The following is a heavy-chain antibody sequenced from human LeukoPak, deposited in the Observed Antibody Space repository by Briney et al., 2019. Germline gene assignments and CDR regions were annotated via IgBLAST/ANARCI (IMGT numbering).Heavy chain of an antibody. CDR3: ARDDYRDYGGPFYY. V-gene: IGHV1-18*01. CDR2: ISGYNGNM. CDR1: GYTFTSYG. J-gene: IGHJ4*02. D-gene: IGHD4-17*01. Sequence: RASVKVSCKASGYTFTSYGISWVRQAPGQGLEWMGWISGYNGNMKYVQKFQGRVTMTTDTSTSTAYIELRSLTSDDTAIYYCARDDYRDYGGPFYYWGQGSLVTVSS.